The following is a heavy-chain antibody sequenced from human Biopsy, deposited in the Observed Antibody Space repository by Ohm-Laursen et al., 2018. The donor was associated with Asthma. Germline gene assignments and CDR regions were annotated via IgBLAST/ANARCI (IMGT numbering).Heavy chain of an antibody. CDR2: ISYGGKT. CDR1: GGSISSHY. CDR3: ARRITIFGVVQKDHGMDA. D-gene: IGHD3-3*01. V-gene: IGHV4-59*04. J-gene: IGHJ6*02. Sequence: SDTLSLTCTVSGGSISSHYWDWIRQAPGKGLEWIGYISYGGKTSYNPSLKNRVTISRDTSKNQFSLRLTSVTAAGTAVYFCARRITIFGVVQKDHGMDAWGQGTTVSVSS.